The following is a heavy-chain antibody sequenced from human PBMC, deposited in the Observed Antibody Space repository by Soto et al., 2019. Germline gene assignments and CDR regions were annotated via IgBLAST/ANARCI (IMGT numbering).Heavy chain of an antibody. J-gene: IGHJ4*02. Sequence: QVQVVESGGGVVQPGRSLRLSCAASGFTFSTYGMHWVRQAPGKGLEWVALIWPDGSNKYYRDSVKGRFTISRDNSKNTLYLQMNSLRAEDTAVYYCARVFDTYYFDLWGQGTLVTVSS. CDR1: GFTFSTYG. D-gene: IGHD3-10*01. CDR2: IWPDGSNK. CDR3: ARVFDTYYFDL. V-gene: IGHV3-33*01.